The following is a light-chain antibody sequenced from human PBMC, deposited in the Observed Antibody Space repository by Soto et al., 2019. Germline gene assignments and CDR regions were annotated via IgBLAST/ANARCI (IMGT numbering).Light chain of an antibody. CDR3: QQYGSSPWT. CDR2: GAS. CDR1: QSVSFIS. J-gene: IGKJ1*01. V-gene: IGKV3-20*01. Sequence: EIVLTQSPGTLSLSPGERATLSCRASQSVSFISLAWYQQKAGQAPELLIYGASSRATGIPDRFSGSGSGTDFTLTINRLEPEDFAMYYCQQYGSSPWTFGQGTKVEIK.